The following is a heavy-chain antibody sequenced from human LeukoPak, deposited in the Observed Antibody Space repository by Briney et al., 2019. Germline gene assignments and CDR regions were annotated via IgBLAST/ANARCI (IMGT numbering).Heavy chain of an antibody. J-gene: IGHJ4*02. CDR2: ISSNGGST. CDR1: GFTFSSYA. V-gene: IGHV3-64*01. D-gene: IGHD3-3*01. CDR3: ARGGYDFWSGYDY. Sequence: GGSLRLSCAASGFTFSSYAMHWVRQAPGKGLEYVSAISSNGGSTYYANSVKGRFTISRDNSKNTLYLQMGSLRAEDMAVYYCARGGYDFWSGYDYWGQGTLVTVPS.